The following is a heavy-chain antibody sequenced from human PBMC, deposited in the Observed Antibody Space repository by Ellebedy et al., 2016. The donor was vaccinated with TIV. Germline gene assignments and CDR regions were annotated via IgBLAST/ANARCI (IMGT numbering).Heavy chain of an antibody. CDR3: ARTIYSGSFPIDY. J-gene: IGHJ4*02. V-gene: IGHV4-39*01. Sequence: MPSETLSLTCTVSGGSTSSRSNFWGWIRQPPGKGLEWIGNVYHDGSTYYKPSLKGRVTISVDTSKNQFSLKLSSVTAADTAVDYCARTIYSGSFPIDYWGQGTLVSVSS. CDR2: VYHDGST. D-gene: IGHD1-26*01. CDR1: GGSTSSRSNF.